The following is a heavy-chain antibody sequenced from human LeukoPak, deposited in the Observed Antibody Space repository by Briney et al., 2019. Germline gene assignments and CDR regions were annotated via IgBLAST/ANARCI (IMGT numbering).Heavy chain of an antibody. CDR3: ARTLMEQVVRGGFDY. V-gene: IGHV3-74*01. J-gene: IGHJ4*02. CDR2: TTSDGSTT. CDR1: GFTFSTYW. D-gene: IGHD3-10*01. Sequence: PGGSLRLSCAASGFTFSTYWMYWVRQAPGKGLVWVSRTTSDGSTTTYADSVKGRFTITRDNAKNTLYLQMNSLSAEDTAVYYCARTLMEQVVRGGFDYWGQGTQVTVSS.